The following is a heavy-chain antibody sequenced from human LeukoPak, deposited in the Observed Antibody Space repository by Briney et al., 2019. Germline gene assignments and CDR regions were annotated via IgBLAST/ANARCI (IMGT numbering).Heavy chain of an antibody. V-gene: IGHV3-23*01. CDR2: ISGNGGST. J-gene: IGHJ4*02. D-gene: IGHD6-19*01. CDR1: VFTFSSYA. Sequence: PGGSLRLSCAASVFTFSSYAMSWVRQAPGKGLEWVSAISGNGGSTYYADYVKGWFTISRDNLKNTLYVQMNSLRAEDTAVYYCAKANSGWYFDPFDYWGQGTLVTVSS. CDR3: AKANSGWYFDPFDY.